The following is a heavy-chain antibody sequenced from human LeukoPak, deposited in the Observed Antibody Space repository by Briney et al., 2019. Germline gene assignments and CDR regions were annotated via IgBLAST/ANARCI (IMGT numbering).Heavy chain of an antibody. D-gene: IGHD3-10*01. CDR2: IYPSGST. J-gene: IGHJ3*02. Sequence: SQTLSLTCSVSGDSISSGSFYWSWIRQPAGRGLEWIGRIYPSGSTNYNPSLKSRVTISLDTSKNQFSLKLSSVTAADTAVYYCARAPRSHAFDIWGQGTMVTVSS. CDR3: ARAPRSHAFDI. V-gene: IGHV4-61*02. CDR1: GDSISSGSFY.